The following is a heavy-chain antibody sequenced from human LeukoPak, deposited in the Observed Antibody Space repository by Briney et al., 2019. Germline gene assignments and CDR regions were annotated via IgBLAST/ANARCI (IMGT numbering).Heavy chain of an antibody. D-gene: IGHD2-15*01. CDR1: GFTFSSYG. J-gene: IGHJ4*02. CDR3: AKDLGLEGYCGGGSCYSRGLDFDY. Sequence: PGRSLRLSCAASGFTFSSYGMHWVRQAPGKGLEWVAVISYDGSNKYYADSVKGRFTISRDNSKNTLYLQMNSLRAEDTAVYYCAKDLGLEGYCGGGSCYSRGLDFDYWGQGTLATVSS. CDR2: ISYDGSNK. V-gene: IGHV3-30*18.